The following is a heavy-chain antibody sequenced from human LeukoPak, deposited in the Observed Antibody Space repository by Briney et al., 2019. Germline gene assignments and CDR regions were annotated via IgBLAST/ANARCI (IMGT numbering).Heavy chain of an antibody. CDR3: AKRPSDYGDYVSYFDY. Sequence: GGSLRLSCAASGFSFISYGMHWVRQAPGKGLEWVGVISDDGRRKGYADSVKGRFTISRDNSKDTLYLQMNSLRAEDTAVYYCAKRPSDYGDYVSYFDYWGQGTLVTVSS. D-gene: IGHD4-17*01. CDR1: GFSFISYG. CDR2: ISDDGRRK. J-gene: IGHJ4*02. V-gene: IGHV3-30*18.